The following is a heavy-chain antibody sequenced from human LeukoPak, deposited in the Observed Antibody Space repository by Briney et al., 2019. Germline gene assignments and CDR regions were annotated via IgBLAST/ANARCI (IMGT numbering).Heavy chain of an antibody. D-gene: IGHD5-12*01. CDR1: GYTFTDYN. V-gene: IGHV1-2*02. CDR3: TRGVSSGYDS. J-gene: IGHJ4*02. Sequence: GASVKVSCKASGYTFTDYNIHWVRQAPGQGLEFVAWINPNSGGANYAQKFQGRVTTTRDTSITTAYMELSSLRSDDTAVYYCTRGVSSGYDSWGQGTQVTVSS. CDR2: INPNSGGA.